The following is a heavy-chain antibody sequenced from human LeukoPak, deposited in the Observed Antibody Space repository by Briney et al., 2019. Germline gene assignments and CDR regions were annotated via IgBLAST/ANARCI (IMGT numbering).Heavy chain of an antibody. V-gene: IGHV4-38-2*01. CDR1: GYSISNGDY. J-gene: IGHJ6*03. CDR2: LYHSDSA. CDR3: ARQHDSYYYYYRDV. Sequence: KSSETLSLTCAVSGYSISNGDYWVWIRQPPRRGLEWIGSLYHSDSAYYNTSLRSRVSMSVDTSKNQFSLTLSFVTAADTAVYYCARQHDSYYYYYRDVWGSGTTVTVSS.